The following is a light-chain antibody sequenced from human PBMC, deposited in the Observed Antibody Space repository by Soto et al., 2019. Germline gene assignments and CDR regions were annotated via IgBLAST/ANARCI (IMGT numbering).Light chain of an antibody. J-gene: IGKJ4*01. CDR2: GAS. CDR1: QAFSNL. Sequence: DIQMTQSPSSVSASVGDRVIITCRASQAFSNLLAWYHQKPGKAPKLLIYGASTLQGGVPSRCSGSESGTDFTLTISSLQPEESATYYCQQADSFPLTFGGGTKVEIK. CDR3: QQADSFPLT. V-gene: IGKV1-12*01.